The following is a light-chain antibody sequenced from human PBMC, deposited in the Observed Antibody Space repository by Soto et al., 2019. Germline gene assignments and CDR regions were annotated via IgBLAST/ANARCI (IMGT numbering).Light chain of an antibody. J-gene: IGKJ1*01. V-gene: IGKV1-5*01. Sequence: DIQMTQSPSTLSASVGDRVTITCRASQSISSWLAWYQQKPGKAPKLLIYDASSLESGVPSRFGGSGSGTEFTLTISSLQPDDFATYYCQQYNSPWTFGQGTKVEIK. CDR1: QSISSW. CDR3: QQYNSPWT. CDR2: DAS.